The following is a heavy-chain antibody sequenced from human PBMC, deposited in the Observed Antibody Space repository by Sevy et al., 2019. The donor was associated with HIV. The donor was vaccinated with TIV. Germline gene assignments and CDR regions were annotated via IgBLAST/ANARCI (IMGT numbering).Heavy chain of an antibody. CDR2: ISGSGGST. J-gene: IGHJ6*02. D-gene: IGHD3-9*01. V-gene: IGHV3-23*01. CDR3: ARTGLTPPLYYYYGMDV. CDR1: GFTFSSYA. Sequence: LSLTCAASGFTFSSYAMSWVRQAPGKGLEWVSAISGSGGSTYYADSVKGRFTISRDNSKNTLYLQMNSLRAEDTAVYYCARTGLTPPLYYYYGMDVWGQGTTVTVSS.